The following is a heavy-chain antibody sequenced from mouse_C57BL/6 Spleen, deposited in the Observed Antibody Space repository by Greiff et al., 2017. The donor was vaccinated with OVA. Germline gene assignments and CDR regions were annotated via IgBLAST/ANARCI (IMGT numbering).Heavy chain of an antibody. Sequence: QVHVKQPGAELVMPGASVKLSCKASGYTFTSYWMHWVKQRPGQGLEWIGEIDPSDSYTNYNQKFKGKSTLTVDKSSSTAYMQLSSLTSEDSAVYYCASADGNYGTWYFDYWGQGTTLTVSS. CDR1: GYTFTSYW. D-gene: IGHD2-1*01. V-gene: IGHV1-69*01. CDR3: ASADGNYGTWYFDY. J-gene: IGHJ2*01. CDR2: IDPSDSYT.